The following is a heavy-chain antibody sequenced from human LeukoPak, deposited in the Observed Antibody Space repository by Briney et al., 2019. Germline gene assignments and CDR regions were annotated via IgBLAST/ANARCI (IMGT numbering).Heavy chain of an antibody. V-gene: IGHV3-9*01. D-gene: IGHD1-26*01. CDR1: GFTFDDYA. CDR3: ARGMRGSYGY. Sequence: GGSLRLSCAASGFTFDDYAMHWVRQAPGKGLEWVSGISWNSGSIGYADSVKGRFTISRDNAKNSLYLQMNSLRAEDTAVYYCARGMRGSYGYWGQGTLVTVSS. CDR2: ISWNSGSI. J-gene: IGHJ4*02.